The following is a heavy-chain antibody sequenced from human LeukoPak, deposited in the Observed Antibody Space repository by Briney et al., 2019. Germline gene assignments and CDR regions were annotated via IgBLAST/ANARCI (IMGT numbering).Heavy chain of an antibody. CDR3: ARDSLYSGSPHGDAFAI. CDR2: ISSGGTI. D-gene: IGHD1-26*01. Sequence: GSLRLSCAASGFTFSDYNMNWVRQAPGKGLECVSYISSGGTIYYADSVKGRFTISRDNAKNSLYLQMNSLRAEDTAVYYCARDSLYSGSPHGDAFAIWGQGTMVTVSS. V-gene: IGHV3-69-1*01. CDR1: GFTFSDYN. J-gene: IGHJ3*02.